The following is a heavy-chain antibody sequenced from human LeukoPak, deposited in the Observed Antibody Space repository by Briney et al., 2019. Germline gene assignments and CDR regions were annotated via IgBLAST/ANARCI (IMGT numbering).Heavy chain of an antibody. V-gene: IGHV3-66*02. CDR2: IYSGGST. CDR1: GITVSSKN. J-gene: IGHJ3*02. CDR3: ARTGDGYNLDVFDI. D-gene: IGHD5-24*01. Sequence: PGGSLRLSCAASGITVSSKNMNWVRQAPGKGLQWVSVIYSGGSTNYADPVKGRFTISRDNCKNTLYLQMNSLRTEDTAVYYCARTGDGYNLDVFDIWGHGTMVTVSS.